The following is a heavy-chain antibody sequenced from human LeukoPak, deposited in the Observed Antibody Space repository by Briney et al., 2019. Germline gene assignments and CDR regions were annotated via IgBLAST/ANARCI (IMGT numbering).Heavy chain of an antibody. CDR2: IIPIFGTA. D-gene: IGHD2-15*01. CDR3: ARGYCSGGSCYWVY. J-gene: IGHJ4*02. CDR1: GGTFSSYA. V-gene: IGHV1-69*05. Sequence: SVKVSCKASGGTFSSYAISWVRQAPGQGLEWMGGIIPIFGTANYAQKFQGRVTITTDESTSTAYMELSSLRSEDTAVYYCARGYCSGGSCYWVYWGQGTLVTVSS.